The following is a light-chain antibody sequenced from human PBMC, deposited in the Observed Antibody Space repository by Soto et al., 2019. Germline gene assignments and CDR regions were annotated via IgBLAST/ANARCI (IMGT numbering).Light chain of an antibody. J-gene: IGKJ1*01. V-gene: IGKV3-20*01. CDR2: GAS. CDR1: QSVSSSY. Sequence: EIVLTQSPGTLSLSPGERATLSCRASQSVSSSYLAWYQQKPGQAPRLLIYGASSRATGIPDRFSGSGSGKDFTLTISRLEPEDFAVYYCQQYCSSSWPFGQGTKVEIK. CDR3: QQYCSSSWP.